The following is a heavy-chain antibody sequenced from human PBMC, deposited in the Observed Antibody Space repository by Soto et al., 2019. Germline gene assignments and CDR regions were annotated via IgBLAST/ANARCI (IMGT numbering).Heavy chain of an antibody. J-gene: IGHJ4*02. V-gene: IGHV3-74*01. CDR3: ASGLVEHSSSWYDY. D-gene: IGHD6-13*01. Sequence: EVQLVESGGGLVQPGGSLRLSCAASGFTFRSNWMHWVRQAPGKGLVWVSRINSDGSTTTYADSVKGRFTISRDNAKNTLYLQMNSLRAEDTALYYCASGLVEHSSSWYDYWGQGTLVAFSS. CDR1: GFTFRSNW. CDR2: INSDGSTT.